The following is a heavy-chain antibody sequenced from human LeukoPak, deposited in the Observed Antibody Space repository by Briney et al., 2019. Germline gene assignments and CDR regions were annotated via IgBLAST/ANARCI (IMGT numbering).Heavy chain of an antibody. CDR2: INPNSGGT. CDR3: ARERDSSGYYDRFQH. D-gene: IGHD3-22*01. Sequence: GASVKVSCKASGYTFTGYYMHWVRQAPGQGLEWMGWINPNSGGTNYAQKFQGRVTMTRDTSISTAYMELSRLRSDDTAVYYCARERDSSGYYDRFQHWGQGTLVTVSS. CDR1: GYTFTGYY. V-gene: IGHV1-2*02. J-gene: IGHJ1*01.